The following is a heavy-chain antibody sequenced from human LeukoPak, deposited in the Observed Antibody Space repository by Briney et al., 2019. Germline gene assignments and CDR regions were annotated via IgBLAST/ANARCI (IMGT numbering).Heavy chain of an antibody. CDR3: AKEYTGTFSPFPSYFDN. CDR1: GFTFSSYA. CDR2: ITGSGGRT. J-gene: IGHJ4*02. D-gene: IGHD1-26*01. V-gene: IGHV3-23*01. Sequence: HPGGSLRLSCAASGFTFSSYAMSWVRQAPGKGLEWASAITGSGGRTYYADSVKGRFTISRDNSKNTLYLQMNSLRAEDTAIYYCAKEYTGTFSPFPSYFDNWGQGTLVTVSS.